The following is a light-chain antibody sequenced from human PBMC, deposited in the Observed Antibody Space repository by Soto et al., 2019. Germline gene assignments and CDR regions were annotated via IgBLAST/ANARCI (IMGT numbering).Light chain of an antibody. V-gene: IGLV1-40*01. Sequence: QPVLTQPPSVSGAPGQRVTISCTGSSSNIGAGYDVHWYQQLPGTAPKLLIYGNSNRPSGVPDRFSGSKSGTSASLAITGXXXXXXXDYYCQSYDSSLSGSVFGGGTKLTVL. CDR3: QSYDSSLSGSV. CDR1: SSNIGAGYD. CDR2: GNS. J-gene: IGLJ2*01.